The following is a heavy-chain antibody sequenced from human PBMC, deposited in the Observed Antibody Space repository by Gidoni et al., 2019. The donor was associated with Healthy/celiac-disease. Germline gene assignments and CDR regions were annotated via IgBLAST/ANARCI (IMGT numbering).Heavy chain of an antibody. D-gene: IGHD6-19*01. V-gene: IGHV4-59*01. J-gene: IGHJ6*02. Sequence: QVQLQESGPGRVKPSETLSLTCTVSGGSIRSYYWSWIRQPPGKGLEWIGYIYYSGSTNYNPSLKSRVTISVDTSKNQFSLKLSSVTAADTAVYYCARASYLTYPGIAVAGTGLSRGYYYGMDVWGQGTTVTVSS. CDR3: ARASYLTYPGIAVAGTGLSRGYYYGMDV. CDR1: GGSIRSYY. CDR2: IYYSGST.